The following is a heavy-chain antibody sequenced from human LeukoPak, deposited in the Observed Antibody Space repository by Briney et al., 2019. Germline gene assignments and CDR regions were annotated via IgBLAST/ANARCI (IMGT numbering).Heavy chain of an antibody. CDR3: ARDLRESTERLNWFDP. CDR2: ISSSSSYI. V-gene: IGHV3-21*01. CDR1: GFTFSSYW. Sequence: PGGSLRLSCAASGFTFSSYWMSWVRQAPGKGLEWVSSISSSSSYIYYADSVKGRFTISRDNAKNSLYLQMNSLRAEDTAVYYCARDLRESTERLNWFDPWGQGTLVTVSS. J-gene: IGHJ5*02. D-gene: IGHD3-16*01.